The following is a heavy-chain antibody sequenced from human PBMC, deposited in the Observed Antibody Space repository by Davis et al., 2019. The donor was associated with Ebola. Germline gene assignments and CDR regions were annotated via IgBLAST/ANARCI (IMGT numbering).Heavy chain of an antibody. CDR1: GYTFTGYY. CDR3: ATETTVANDYWYFDL. J-gene: IGHJ2*01. V-gene: IGHV7-4-1*02. D-gene: IGHD4-17*01. CDR2: INTNTGNP. Sequence: AASVKVSCKASGYTFTGYYMHWVRQAPGQGLEWMGWINTNTGNPTYAQGFTGRFVFSLDTSVSTAYLQISSLKAEDTAVYYCATETTVANDYWYFDLWGRGTLVTVSS.